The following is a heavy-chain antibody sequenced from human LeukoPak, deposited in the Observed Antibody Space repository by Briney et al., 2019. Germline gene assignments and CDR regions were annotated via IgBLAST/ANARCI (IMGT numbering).Heavy chain of an antibody. V-gene: IGHV3-23*01. CDR2: ISSSGGST. Sequence: GGSLRLSCAATGFTFTTYGMSWVRQAPGQGMEWVSSISSSGGSTYYADSVKGRFAISRDNSKNTLFLQMNSLRGEDTAFYYCAKRKTSPPRYFDLWGRGTLVTVSS. D-gene: IGHD2-2*01. J-gene: IGHJ2*01. CDR3: AKRKTSPPRYFDL. CDR1: GFTFTTYG.